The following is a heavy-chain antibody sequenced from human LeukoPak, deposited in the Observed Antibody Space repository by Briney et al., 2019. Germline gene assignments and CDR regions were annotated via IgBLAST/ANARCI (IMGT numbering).Heavy chain of an antibody. CDR2: IYPGDSDT. D-gene: IGHD2-21*02. V-gene: IGHV5-51*01. CDR1: GYSFTSYW. CDR3: ARLPYCGGDCYPNWFDP. Sequence: GESLKISCKGSGYSFTSYWIAWVRQMPGKGLEWMGIIYPGDSDTRYSPSFQGQVTISADKSISTAYLQWNSLKASDIAMYYCARLPYCGGDCYPNWFDPWGQGTLVTVSS. J-gene: IGHJ5*02.